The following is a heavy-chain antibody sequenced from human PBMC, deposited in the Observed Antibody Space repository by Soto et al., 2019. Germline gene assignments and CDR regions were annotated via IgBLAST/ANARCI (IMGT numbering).Heavy chain of an antibody. CDR3: AKEDDIVLVPAAIPYFDY. Sequence: GGSLRLSCAASGFTFSDYAMHWVRQAPGKGLEWVAVVSHDGRNTHYADSVKGRFTISRDNSKNTLYLEMNSLRAEDTAVYYCAKEDDIVLVPAAIPYFDYWGQGTLVTVSS. CDR1: GFTFSDYA. CDR2: VSHDGRNT. J-gene: IGHJ4*02. V-gene: IGHV3-30*18. D-gene: IGHD2-2*01.